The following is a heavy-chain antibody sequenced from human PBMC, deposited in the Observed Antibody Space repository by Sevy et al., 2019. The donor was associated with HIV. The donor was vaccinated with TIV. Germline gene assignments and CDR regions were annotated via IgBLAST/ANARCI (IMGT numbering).Heavy chain of an antibody. D-gene: IGHD6-13*01. Sequence: SETLSLICTISGDTIVSSGHYWGWIRQTPGKGLEWTGSVYYNGHTYYNPSLKSRLTISIDTSKNQFSLNLNSVTAADTGIYFCAREAGGYDYDYGMDVWGQGTTVTVSS. J-gene: IGHJ6*02. V-gene: IGHV4-39*01. CDR3: AREAGGYDYDYGMDV. CDR1: GDTIVSSGHY. CDR2: VYYNGHT.